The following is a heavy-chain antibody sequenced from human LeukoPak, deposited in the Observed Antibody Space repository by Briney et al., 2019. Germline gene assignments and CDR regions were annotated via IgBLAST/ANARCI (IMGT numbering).Heavy chain of an antibody. D-gene: IGHD4-23*01. CDR3: AKEAKYYGGAFDI. Sequence: GGSLRLSCAASGFSFSIYGMHWVRQAPGKGLEWVSAISGSGGSTYYADSVKGRFTISRDNSKNTLYLQMNSLRAEDTAVYYCAKEAKYYGGAFDIWGQGTMVTVSS. V-gene: IGHV3-23*01. CDR2: ISGSGGST. CDR1: GFSFSIYG. J-gene: IGHJ3*02.